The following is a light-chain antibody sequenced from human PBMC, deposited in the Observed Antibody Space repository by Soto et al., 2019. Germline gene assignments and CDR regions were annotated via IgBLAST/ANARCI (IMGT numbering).Light chain of an antibody. Sequence: ELVLTQSPGTLSSSPGERASLSCRASQSVSSSYLAWYQQKPGQAPRLLIYGASSRATGIPDRFSGSGSGTDFTLTISRLEPEDFAVYYCQQYGSSPPTFGQGTKLEIK. CDR1: QSVSSSY. V-gene: IGKV3-20*01. CDR3: QQYGSSPPT. CDR2: GAS. J-gene: IGKJ2*01.